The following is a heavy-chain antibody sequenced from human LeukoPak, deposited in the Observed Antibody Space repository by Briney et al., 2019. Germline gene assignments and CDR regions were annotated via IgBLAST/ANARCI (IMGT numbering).Heavy chain of an antibody. J-gene: IGHJ3*02. Sequence: GASVKVFCKVSGYTLTELSMHWVRQAPGKGLEWMGGFDPEDGETIYAQKFQGRVTMTEDTSTDTAYMELSSLRSEDTAVYYCATSRYNWNYSAFDIWGQGTMVTVSS. D-gene: IGHD1-7*01. CDR1: GYTLTELS. CDR3: ATSRYNWNYSAFDI. V-gene: IGHV1-24*01. CDR2: FDPEDGET.